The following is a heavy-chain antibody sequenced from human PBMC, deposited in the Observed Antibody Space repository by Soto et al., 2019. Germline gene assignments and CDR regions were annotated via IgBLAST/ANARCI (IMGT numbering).Heavy chain of an antibody. CDR3: AKDYGDYKNYYYYGMDV. CDR2: ISYDGSNK. J-gene: IGHJ6*02. Sequence: QVQLVESGGGVVQPGRSLRLSCAASGFTFSSYGMHWVRQAPGKGLEWVAVISYDGSNKYYADSVKGRFTISRDNSKNTLYLQMNSPRAEDTAVYYCAKDYGDYKNYYYYGMDVWGQGTTVTVSS. V-gene: IGHV3-30*18. CDR1: GFTFSSYG. D-gene: IGHD4-17*01.